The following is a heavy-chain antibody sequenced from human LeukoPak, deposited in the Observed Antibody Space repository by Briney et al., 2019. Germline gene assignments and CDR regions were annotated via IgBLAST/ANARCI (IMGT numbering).Heavy chain of an antibody. CDR2: IYYSGST. V-gene: IGHV4-59*01. CDR1: GGSISSYY. CDR3: ARDNRIIDY. Sequence: SETLSLTCTVSGGSISSYYWSWIRQPPGKGLEWIGYIYYSGSTNYNPSLKSRVTISVDTSKNQFSLKLSSVTAADTAVYYCARDNRIIDYWGQGTLVTVSS. J-gene: IGHJ4*02.